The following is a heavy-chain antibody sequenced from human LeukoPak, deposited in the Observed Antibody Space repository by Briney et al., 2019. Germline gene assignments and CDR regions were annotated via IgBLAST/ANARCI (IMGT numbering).Heavy chain of an antibody. CDR3: ARSAAPAPYCSSTSCNYIPFSTGYYYMDV. J-gene: IGHJ6*03. V-gene: IGHV1-2*02. Sequence: ASVKVSCKASGYTFTGYYMHWVRHAPGQGHEWVGWINPNSGGTNYAQKFQGRVTMTRDTSISTAYMELSRLRSDDTAVYYCARSAAPAPYCSSTSCNYIPFSTGYYYMDVWGKGTTVTVSS. CDR2: INPNSGGT. CDR1: GYTFTGYY. D-gene: IGHD2-2*01.